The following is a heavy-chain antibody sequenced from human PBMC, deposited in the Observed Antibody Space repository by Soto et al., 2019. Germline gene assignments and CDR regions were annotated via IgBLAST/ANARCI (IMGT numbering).Heavy chain of an antibody. CDR2: ISAYNGNT. CDR1: VYTFTSYV. CDR3: ARRFEYSGYPYFDY. D-gene: IGHD5-12*01. V-gene: IGHV1-18*01. Sequence: SVTVCCRAYVYTFTSYVISWVRQAPGQGLEWMGWISAYNGNTNYAQKLQGRVTMTTDTSTSTAYMELRSLRSDDTAVYYCARRFEYSGYPYFDYWGQGTLVTVSS. J-gene: IGHJ4*02.